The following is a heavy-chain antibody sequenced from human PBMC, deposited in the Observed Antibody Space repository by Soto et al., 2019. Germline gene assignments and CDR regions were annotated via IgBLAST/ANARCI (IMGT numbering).Heavy chain of an antibody. J-gene: IGHJ3*02. D-gene: IGHD6-19*01. CDR3: ARLVAVAGIPPIFDI. Sequence: SETLSLTCAVYGGSFSGYYWSWIRQPPGKGLEWIGEINHSGSTNYNPSLKSRVTISVDTSKNQFSLKLSSVTAADTAVYYCARLVAVAGIPPIFDIWGQGTMVTVSS. CDR1: GGSFSGYY. CDR2: INHSGST. V-gene: IGHV4-34*01.